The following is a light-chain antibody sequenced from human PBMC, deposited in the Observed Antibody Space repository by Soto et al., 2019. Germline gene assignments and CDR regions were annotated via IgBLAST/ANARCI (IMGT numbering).Light chain of an antibody. CDR1: QDISNY. CDR3: QHDDHLTLT. V-gene: IGKV1-33*01. CDR2: DAS. Sequence: DIQMTQSPSSLSASVGDRVTITCHASQDISNYLNWYQQTPGKAPKLLIYDASNLETGVPSRFSGSGSGTDFTFTISSLQPEDIATYYCQHDDHLTLTFGGGTKVEIK. J-gene: IGKJ4*01.